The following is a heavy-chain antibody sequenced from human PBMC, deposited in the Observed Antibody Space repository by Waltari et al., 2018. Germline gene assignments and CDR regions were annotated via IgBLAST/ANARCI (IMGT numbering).Heavy chain of an antibody. CDR1: GFSFSNYE. V-gene: IGHV3-48*03. CDR2: ISSGSEII. Sequence: EVQLVESGGGLVQPGGSLRLSCLGSGFSFSNYEMNWVRQAPGKGLEWNSYISSGSEIIYYADSVKGRSTISRDNAKNSLYLEMHNLRAEDTATYFCARDPRATDYYYYMDVWGKGTTVTVSS. CDR3: ARDPRATDYYYYMDV. J-gene: IGHJ6*03.